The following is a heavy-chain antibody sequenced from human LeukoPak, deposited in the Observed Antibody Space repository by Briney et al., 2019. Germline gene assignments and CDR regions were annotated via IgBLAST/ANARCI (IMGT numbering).Heavy chain of an antibody. D-gene: IGHD5-18*01. Sequence: GGSLRLSCAASGFTFSSYGMHWVRQAPGKGLEWVAVIRYDGSNKYYADSVKGRFTISRDNSKDTLYLQMNSLRAEDTAVYYCARDVDTAMVDYWGQGTLVTVSS. CDR2: IRYDGSNK. CDR3: ARDVDTAMVDY. J-gene: IGHJ4*02. CDR1: GFTFSSYG. V-gene: IGHV3-33*01.